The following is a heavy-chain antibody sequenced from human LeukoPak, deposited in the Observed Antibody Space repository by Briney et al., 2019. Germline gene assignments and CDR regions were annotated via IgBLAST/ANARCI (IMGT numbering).Heavy chain of an antibody. D-gene: IGHD2-2*01. J-gene: IGHJ6*03. CDR1: GGSFSGYY. V-gene: IGHV4-34*01. Sequence: SETLSLTCAVYGGSFSGYYWSWIRQPPGKGLEWIGEINHSGSTNYNPSLKIRVTISVDTSKNQFSLKLSSVTAADTAVYYCARCRRGQLLFGVYYYYLDVWGKGTTVTVSS. CDR2: INHSGST. CDR3: ARCRRGQLLFGVYYYYLDV.